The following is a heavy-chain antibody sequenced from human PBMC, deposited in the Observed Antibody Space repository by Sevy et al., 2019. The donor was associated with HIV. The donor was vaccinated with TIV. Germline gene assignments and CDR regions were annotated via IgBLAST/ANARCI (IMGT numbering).Heavy chain of an antibody. CDR2: INPNSDGK. D-gene: IGHD3-3*01. CDR1: GYTFTGYY. Sequence: ASVKVSCKASGYTFTGYYIHWVRQAPGQGLEWMGWINPNSDGKNYVQKFQGRVTMTSDTSINTAYMDLRRLGSDETAVYYCARGENFWTASYYFDYWGQGTLVTVSS. CDR3: ARGENFWTASYYFDY. J-gene: IGHJ4*02. V-gene: IGHV1-2*02.